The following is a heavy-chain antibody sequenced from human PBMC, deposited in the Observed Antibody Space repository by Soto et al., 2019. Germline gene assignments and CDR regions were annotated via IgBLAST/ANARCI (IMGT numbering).Heavy chain of an antibody. D-gene: IGHD2-15*01. Sequence: QVQLQESGPGLVKPSQTLSLTCTVSGGSMNSGGYCWSWIRQHPGECLEWIGCISYGGTTSYNPSLKSRVIISVDTSKNQFSLKLTSVTAADTAVYYCSRGILVWGQGTLITVSS. V-gene: IGHV4-31*03. CDR2: ISYGGTT. CDR3: SRGILV. CDR1: GGSMNSGGYC. J-gene: IGHJ4*02.